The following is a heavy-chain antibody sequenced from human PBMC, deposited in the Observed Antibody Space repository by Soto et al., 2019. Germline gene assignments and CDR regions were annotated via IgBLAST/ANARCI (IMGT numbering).Heavy chain of an antibody. V-gene: IGHV3-23*01. Sequence: EVQLLESGGGIVQSGGSLRLSCTASGFTFNSYAMTWVRQAPGKGLEWVAGISGNGRKTSYADSVKGRFSISRDNPKKTVFLAVTSLRADDTAKYYCVKDLNYDFWSGYNYYALENWGQGTTVTVTS. CDR1: GFTFNSYA. J-gene: IGHJ6*02. CDR3: VKDLNYDFWSGYNYYALEN. D-gene: IGHD3-3*01. CDR2: ISGNGRKT.